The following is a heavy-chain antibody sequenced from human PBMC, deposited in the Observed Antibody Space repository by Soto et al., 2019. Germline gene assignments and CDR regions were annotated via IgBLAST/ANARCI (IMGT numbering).Heavy chain of an antibody. V-gene: IGHV3-23*01. J-gene: IGHJ4*02. CDR2: ISGSGGST. Sequence: EVQLLESGGGLVQPGGSLRLSCAASGFTFSSYAMSWVRQAPGKGLEWVSAISGSGGSTYYADSVKGRFTISRDNSKNTLYLQMNSLRAEDTAVYYCAKDRRITMIVVVLNEIDYWGQGTLVTVSS. D-gene: IGHD3-22*01. CDR1: GFTFSSYA. CDR3: AKDRRITMIVVVLNEIDY.